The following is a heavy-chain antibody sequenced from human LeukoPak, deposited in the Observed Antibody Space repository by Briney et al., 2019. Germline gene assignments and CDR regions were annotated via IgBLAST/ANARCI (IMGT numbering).Heavy chain of an antibody. D-gene: IGHD6-13*01. CDR3: ARDHSSSLGYYGMDV. V-gene: IGHV3-30*19. CDR1: GFTFSSYG. Sequence: GRSLRLSCAASGFTFSSYGMHWVRQAPGKGLEWVAVISYDGSNKYYADSVKGRFTISRDNSKNTLYLQMNSLRAEDTAVYYCARDHSSSLGYYGMDVWGQGTTVTVSS. CDR2: ISYDGSNK. J-gene: IGHJ6*02.